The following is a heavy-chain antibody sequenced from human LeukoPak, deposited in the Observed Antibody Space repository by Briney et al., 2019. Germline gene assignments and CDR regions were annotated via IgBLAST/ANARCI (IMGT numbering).Heavy chain of an antibody. D-gene: IGHD4-17*01. Sequence: QSGGSLRLSCAASGFTVSSNYMSWVRQAPGKGLEWVSVIYSGGSTYYADSVKGRFTISRDNSKNTLYLQMNSLRAEDTAVYYCARVASGGDYVYGDAFDIWGQGTMVTVSS. V-gene: IGHV3-53*01. CDR1: GFTVSSNY. CDR2: IYSGGST. CDR3: ARVASGGDYVYGDAFDI. J-gene: IGHJ3*02.